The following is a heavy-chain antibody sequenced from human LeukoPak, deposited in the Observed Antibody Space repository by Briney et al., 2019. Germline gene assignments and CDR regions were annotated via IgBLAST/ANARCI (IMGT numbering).Heavy chain of an antibody. V-gene: IGHV3-33*01. CDR1: ELTFTNHG. CDR3: ARDRGKDYFGD. J-gene: IGHJ4*02. Sequence: GGSLRLSCVTSELTFTNHGFNWLRQAADKGLEWVTVVRNDGFDTYHSNSVKGRFSISRDDSKNTVYLQMNSLRAEDTALYYCARDRGKDYFGDWGQGTQVTVSS. CDR2: VRNDGFDT. D-gene: IGHD4-23*01.